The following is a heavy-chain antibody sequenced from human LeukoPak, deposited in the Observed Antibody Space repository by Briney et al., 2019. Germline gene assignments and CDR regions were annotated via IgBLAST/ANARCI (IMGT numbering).Heavy chain of an antibody. D-gene: IGHD1-1*01. J-gene: IGHJ5*02. CDR2: INHSGST. Sequence: TSETLSLTCAVYGGSFSGYYWSWIRQPPGKGLEWIGEINHSGSTNYNPSLKSRVTISVDTSKNQFSLKLSSVTAADTAVYYCARELTAYKPRDRSRTKPNWFDPWGQRTLVTVSS. V-gene: IGHV4-34*01. CDR1: GGSFSGYY. CDR3: ARELTAYKPRDRSRTKPNWFDP.